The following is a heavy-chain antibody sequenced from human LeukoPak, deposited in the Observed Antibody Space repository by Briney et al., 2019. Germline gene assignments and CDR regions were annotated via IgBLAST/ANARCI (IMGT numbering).Heavy chain of an antibody. CDR2: ISGSGGST. J-gene: IGHJ4*02. CDR1: GFTFSSYA. CDR3: AKDFHSSGWFRYYFDY. V-gene: IGHV3-23*01. Sequence: PGGSLRLSCAASGFTFSSYAMSWVRQAPGKGLEWVSAISGSGGSTYYADSVKGRFTISRDNSKNTLYLQMNSLRAEDTAVYYCAKDFHSSGWFRYYFDYWGQGTLSPSPQ. D-gene: IGHD6-19*01.